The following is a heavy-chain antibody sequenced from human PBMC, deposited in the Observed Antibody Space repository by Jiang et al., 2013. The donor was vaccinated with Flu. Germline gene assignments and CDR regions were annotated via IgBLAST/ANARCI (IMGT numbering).Heavy chain of an antibody. CDR3: ARVYCSGGSCFGFDY. Sequence: GAEVKKPGASVKVSCKASGYTFTGYYMHWVRQAPGQGLEWMGWINPDSGGTKYAQKFQGWVTMTRDTSISTAYIELSRLRSDDTAVYYCARVYCSGGSCFGFDYWGQGTLVTVSS. D-gene: IGHD2-15*01. CDR2: INPDSGGT. V-gene: IGHV1-2*04. J-gene: IGHJ4*02. CDR1: GYTFTGYY.